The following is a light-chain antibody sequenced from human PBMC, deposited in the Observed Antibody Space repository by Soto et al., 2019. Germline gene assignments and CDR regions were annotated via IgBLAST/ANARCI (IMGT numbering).Light chain of an antibody. J-gene: IGLJ3*02. CDR1: NSDVGRYNF. CDR2: AVS. Sequence: QSALTQPRSVSGSPGQSVTISCTGTNSDVGRYNFVSWYQQLPGKAPKLLISAVSQRPSGVPDRFSGSKSGNTASLTISGLQADDEADYFCYSYTASDIWVFGXGTKLTVL. V-gene: IGLV2-11*01. CDR3: YSYTASDIWV.